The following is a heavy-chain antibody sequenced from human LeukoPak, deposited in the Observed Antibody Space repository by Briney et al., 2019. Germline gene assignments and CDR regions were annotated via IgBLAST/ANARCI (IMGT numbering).Heavy chain of an antibody. J-gene: IGHJ4*02. CDR2: IKQDGTEK. CDR1: GLTFSSYW. Sequence: GGSLRLSCAASGLTFSSYWMSCVRQAPGKGLEWVASIKQDGTEKHYVDSVKGRFTIAKDNVKNSLYLQMDSQRAEDTAVYYCAREDHSNYEYWGQGTLVTVSS. V-gene: IGHV3-7*03. D-gene: IGHD4-11*01. CDR3: AREDHSNYEY.